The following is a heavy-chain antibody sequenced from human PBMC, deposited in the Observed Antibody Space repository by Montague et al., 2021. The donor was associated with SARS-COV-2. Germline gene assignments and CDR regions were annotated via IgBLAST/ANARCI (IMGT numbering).Heavy chain of an antibody. D-gene: IGHD2-2*01. CDR3: AKGIVVVPAAVTFDY. J-gene: IGHJ4*02. V-gene: IGHV3-23*01. CDR2: ISGSGGST. CDR1: GFTFSSYA. Sequence: SLRLSCAASGFTFSSYAMSWVRQAPGKGLEWVSAISGSGGSTYYAGSVKGRFTISRDNSKNTLYLQMNSLRAEVTAVYYCAKGIVVVPAAVTFDYWGQGTLVTVSS.